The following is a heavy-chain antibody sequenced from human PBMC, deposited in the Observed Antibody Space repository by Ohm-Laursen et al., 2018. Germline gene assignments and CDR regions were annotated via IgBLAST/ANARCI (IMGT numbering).Heavy chain of an antibody. Sequence: LSLTCAASGFTFSGYWMSWVRQAPGEGLGWVSLIYAGGSTTYADSVKGRFTISRDDSKNTVNLQMNSLRVDDTAVYYCARGQGLWTGDYWGQGTLVTVSS. CDR2: IYAGGST. CDR1: GFTFSGYW. J-gene: IGHJ4*02. V-gene: IGHV3-53*01. CDR3: ARGQGLWTGDY. D-gene: IGHD3/OR15-3a*01.